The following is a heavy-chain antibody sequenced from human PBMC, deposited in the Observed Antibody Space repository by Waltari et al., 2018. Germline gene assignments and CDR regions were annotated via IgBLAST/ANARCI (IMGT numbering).Heavy chain of an antibody. CDR3: AREQRTYYFDY. CDR2: LYTSDGT. V-gene: IGHV3-53*01. CDR1: GFTVSSSN. Sequence: ELQRVASGGALIVTGGSLLLAAPASGFTVSSSNMSWVRPAPWKGLEWVSVLYTSDGTYYAVSVRGRFTISRDNAKNTLYLQMNSLRAEDTALYYCAREQRTYYFDYWGQGTLVTVSS. J-gene: IGHJ4*02. D-gene: IGHD6-25*01.